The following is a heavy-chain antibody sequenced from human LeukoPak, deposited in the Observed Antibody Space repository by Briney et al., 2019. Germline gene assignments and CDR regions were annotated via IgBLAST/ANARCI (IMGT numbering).Heavy chain of an antibody. CDR2: IYTSGST. D-gene: IGHD6-6*01. J-gene: IGHJ4*02. Sequence: PSETLFLTCTVSGGSISSYYWSWIRQPPGKGLEWIGYIYTSGSTNYNPSLKSRVTISVDTSKNQFSLKLSSVTAADTAVYYCARGIAARPRYFDYWGQGTLVTVSS. CDR3: ARGIAARPRYFDY. V-gene: IGHV4-4*09. CDR1: GGSISSYY.